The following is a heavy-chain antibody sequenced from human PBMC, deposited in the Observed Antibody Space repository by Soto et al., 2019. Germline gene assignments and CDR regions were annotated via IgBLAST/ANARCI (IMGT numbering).Heavy chain of an antibody. J-gene: IGHJ4*02. Sequence: AGGSLRLSCAASGLTFSSYGMHWVRQAPGKGLEWVAVISYDGSNKYYADSVKGRFTISRDNSKNTLYLQMNSLRAEDTAVYYCAKDRKDIVATISDYWGQGTLVTGSS. V-gene: IGHV3-30*18. CDR3: AKDRKDIVATISDY. D-gene: IGHD5-12*01. CDR2: ISYDGSNK. CDR1: GLTFSSYG.